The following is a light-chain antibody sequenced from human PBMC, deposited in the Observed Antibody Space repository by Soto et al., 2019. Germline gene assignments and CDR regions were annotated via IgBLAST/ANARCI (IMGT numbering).Light chain of an antibody. CDR3: QQYDNFPYT. J-gene: IGKJ2*01. CDR2: DAS. Sequence: DTQMTQSPSSLSASVGDRVTITCQASQDTSNYLNWYQQKPGKAPKLLIYDASKLETGVPSRFSGSGSGTDFTFTISSLQPEDIATYYCQQYDNFPYTFGQGTKLEIK. CDR1: QDTSNY. V-gene: IGKV1-33*01.